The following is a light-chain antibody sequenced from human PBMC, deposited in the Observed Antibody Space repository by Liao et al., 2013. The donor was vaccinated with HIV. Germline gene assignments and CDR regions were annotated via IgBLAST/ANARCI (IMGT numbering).Light chain of an antibody. J-gene: IGLJ3*02. Sequence: SYVLTQPPSVSVAPGKTARITCGGSSIGGYTVNWYQQRPGQAPVLVIYNDSDRPSGIPERFSGSNSGNTATLTISETQPLDEADYYCQTWDSSAYWVFGGGTKLTVL. CDR1: SIGGYT. CDR3: QTWDSSAYWV. CDR2: NDS. V-gene: IGLV3-21*01.